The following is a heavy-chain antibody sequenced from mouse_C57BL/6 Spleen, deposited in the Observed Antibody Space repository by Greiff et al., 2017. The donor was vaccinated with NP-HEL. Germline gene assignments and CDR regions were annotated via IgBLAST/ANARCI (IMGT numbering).Heavy chain of an antibody. CDR1: GFTFSDYG. D-gene: IGHD2-4*01. Sequence: EVQRVESGGGLVKPGGSLKLSCAASGFTFSDYGMHWVRQAPEKGLEWVAYISSGSSTIYYADTVKGRFTISRDNAKNTLFLQMTSLRSEDTAMYYCARRKYYDYEGGFDYWGQGTTLTVSS. J-gene: IGHJ2*01. CDR3: ARRKYYDYEGGFDY. CDR2: ISSGSSTI. V-gene: IGHV5-17*01.